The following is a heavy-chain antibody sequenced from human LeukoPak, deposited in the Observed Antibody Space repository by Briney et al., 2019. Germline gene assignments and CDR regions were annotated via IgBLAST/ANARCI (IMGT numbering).Heavy chain of an antibody. J-gene: IGHJ4*02. CDR3: ARGATLYDFWSGYYNVLDYFDY. V-gene: IGHV4-34*01. D-gene: IGHD3-3*01. CDR2: INHSGST. Sequence: SETLSLTCAVYGGSFSGYYWSWIRQPPGKGLEWIGEINHSGSTNYNPSLKSRVTISVGTSKNQFSLKLSSVTAADTAVYYCARGATLYDFWSGYYNVLDYFDYRGQGTLVTVSS. CDR1: GGSFSGYY.